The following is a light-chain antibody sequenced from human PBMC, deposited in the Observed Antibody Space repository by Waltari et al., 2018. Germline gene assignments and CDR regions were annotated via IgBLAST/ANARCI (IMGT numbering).Light chain of an antibody. J-gene: IGLJ3*02. CDR1: ILAKKY. Sequence: SYDLTQPSSVSVSPGQKARITRSGDILAKKYGRWFQQKPGQAPVKVIYKDNERPTGMPGRFSGASSGTTVTLTISGAHVDDEAYYYCYAAADNAVGVFGGGTKLTV. V-gene: IGLV3-27*01. CDR2: KDN. CDR3: YAAADNAVGV.